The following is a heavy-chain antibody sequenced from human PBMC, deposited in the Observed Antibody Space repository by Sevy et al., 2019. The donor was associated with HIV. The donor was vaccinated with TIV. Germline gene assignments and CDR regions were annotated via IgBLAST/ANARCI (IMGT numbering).Heavy chain of an antibody. CDR1: GFTFSDAA. V-gene: IGHV3-73*01. Sequence: GGSLRLSFAGSGFTFSDAAIHWVRQASGKGLEWLGRIRGKANNYGTAYAASVKDRFSISRNDLKDTAYLQMNSLRTEDAAMYYCSIYYDIRAFDSWGQGTQVTVSS. CDR2: IRGKANNYGT. CDR3: SIYYDIRAFDS. J-gene: IGHJ4*02. D-gene: IGHD3-22*01.